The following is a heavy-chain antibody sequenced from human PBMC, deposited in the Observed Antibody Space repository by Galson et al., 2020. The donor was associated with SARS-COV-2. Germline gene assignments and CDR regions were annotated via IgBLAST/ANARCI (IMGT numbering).Heavy chain of an antibody. Sequence: GESLKIPCAASGFIFSSYAMHWVRHAPGKGLEWVAVISYDGSNKYYADSVKGRFTISRDNSKNTLYLQMNSLRAEDTAVYYCARDRDIVVVPAAILFDYWGQGTLVTVSS. CDR3: ARDRDIVVVPAAILFDY. V-gene: IGHV3-30*04. CDR2: ISYDGSNK. D-gene: IGHD2-2*01. CDR1: GFIFSSYA. J-gene: IGHJ4*02.